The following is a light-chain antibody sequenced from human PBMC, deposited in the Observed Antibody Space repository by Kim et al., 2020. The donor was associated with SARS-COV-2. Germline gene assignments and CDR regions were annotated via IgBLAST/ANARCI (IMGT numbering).Light chain of an antibody. Sequence: PGETARITCGGNNIGSINVPWDQQRPGQAPVLIIYYDNDRPSGIPERFSGSNSGNTATLTISRVEAGDEADYYCQVWHSDSGHFVFGSGTKVTVL. J-gene: IGLJ1*01. V-gene: IGLV3-21*04. CDR1: NIGSIN. CDR2: YDN. CDR3: QVWHSDSGHFV.